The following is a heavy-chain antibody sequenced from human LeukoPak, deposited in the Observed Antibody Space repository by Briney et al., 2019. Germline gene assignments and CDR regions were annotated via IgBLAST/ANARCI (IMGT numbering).Heavy chain of an antibody. J-gene: IGHJ6*03. Sequence: PGGSLRLSCAASGFTFSSYEMNWVRQAPGKGLEWVSYISSSGSTIYYADSVKGRFNNSRDNAKNSLYLQMNSLRAEDTAVYYCVSSPYYYMDVWGKGTTVIVSS. CDR1: GFTFSSYE. CDR3: VSSPYYYMDV. D-gene: IGHD2-2*01. CDR2: ISSSGSTI. V-gene: IGHV3-48*03.